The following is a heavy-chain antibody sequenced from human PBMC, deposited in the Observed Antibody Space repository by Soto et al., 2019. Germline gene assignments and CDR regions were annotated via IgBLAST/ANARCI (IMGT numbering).Heavy chain of an antibody. V-gene: IGHV3-23*01. Sequence: APGKGLEWVSAISGSGGTTYYADSVNGRFTFSRDNSKNTLYLQMNSLRAEDTAVYYCAKTANGWFSAFDIWGQGTMVTVSS. J-gene: IGHJ3*02. D-gene: IGHD6-19*01. CDR2: ISGSGGTT. CDR3: AKTANGWFSAFDI.